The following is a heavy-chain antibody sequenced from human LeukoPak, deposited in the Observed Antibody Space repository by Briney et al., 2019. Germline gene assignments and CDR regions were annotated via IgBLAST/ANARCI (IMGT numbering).Heavy chain of an antibody. CDR2: ISAYNGNT. J-gene: IGHJ3*02. CDR1: GGTFSSYG. D-gene: IGHD3-10*01. Sequence: ASVKVSCKASGGTFSSYGISWVRQAPGQGLEWMGWISAYNGNTNYAQKLQGRVTMTTDTSTSTAYMELRSLRSDDTAVYYCARDSGPPGLVDAFDIWGQGTMVTVSS. V-gene: IGHV1-18*01. CDR3: ARDSGPPGLVDAFDI.